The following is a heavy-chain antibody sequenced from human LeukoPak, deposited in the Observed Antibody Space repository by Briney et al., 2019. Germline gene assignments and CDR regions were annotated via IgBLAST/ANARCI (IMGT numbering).Heavy chain of an antibody. CDR2: IWSDSAEI. D-gene: IGHD3-3*02. CDR1: GFTFSLYT. V-gene: IGHV3-21*01. Sequence: GGSLRLSCAASGFTFSLYTMNWVRQAPGKGLEWVSSIWSDSAEIHYADSVKGRFTISRDNAKDSLYLQMNSLRAEDSAVYYCARDFFHSDISRPFDYWGQGTLVTVSS. CDR3: ARDFFHSDISRPFDY. J-gene: IGHJ4*02.